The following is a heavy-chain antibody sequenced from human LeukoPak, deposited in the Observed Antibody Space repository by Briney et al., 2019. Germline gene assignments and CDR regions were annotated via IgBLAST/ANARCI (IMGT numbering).Heavy chain of an antibody. V-gene: IGHV4-4*07. CDR1: GGSISGYY. D-gene: IGHD3-16*01. Sequence: NTSETLSLTCTVSGGSISGYYWSWIRQPAGKGLEWIGRVYASGSTNYNPSLKGRVTMSIDTSKNQFSLNLSSVTAADTAVYYCAKSPSGRGGYNWFDPWGQGTLVTVSS. CDR2: VYASGST. J-gene: IGHJ5*02. CDR3: AKSPSGRGGYNWFDP.